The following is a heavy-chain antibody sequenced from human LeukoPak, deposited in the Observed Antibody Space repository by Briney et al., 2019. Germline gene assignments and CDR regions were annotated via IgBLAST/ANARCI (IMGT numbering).Heavy chain of an antibody. Sequence: GGSLRLSCAASGFTFSSYEMNWVRQAPGKGLEWVAFIHYDGSNNYYADSVKGRFTISRDNPKNTLYLQMNTLRADDTAVYYCAKDHGSSDWYYFDYWGQGTLVTVSS. J-gene: IGHJ4*02. D-gene: IGHD6-13*01. CDR3: AKDHGSSDWYYFDY. CDR2: IHYDGSNN. CDR1: GFTFSSYE. V-gene: IGHV3-30*02.